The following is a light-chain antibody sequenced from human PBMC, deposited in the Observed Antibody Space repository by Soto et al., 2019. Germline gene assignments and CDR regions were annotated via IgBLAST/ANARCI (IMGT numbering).Light chain of an antibody. CDR3: QSYDSSLSAYV. J-gene: IGLJ1*01. V-gene: IGLV1-40*01. CDR2: GNS. Sequence: QSLLTQPPSVSGAPGQGVTISCTGSSSNIGAGYDVHWYQQLPGAAPKLLIYGNSNRPSGVPDRFSGSKSGTSASLAITGLQAEDEADYCCQSYDSSLSAYVFGTGTKVTVL. CDR1: SSNIGAGYD.